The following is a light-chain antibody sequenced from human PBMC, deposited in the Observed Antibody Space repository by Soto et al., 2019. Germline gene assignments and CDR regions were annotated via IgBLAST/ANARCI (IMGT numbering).Light chain of an antibody. J-gene: IGKJ5*01. CDR1: QSISTY. CDR2: AAS. Sequence: DIQMTQSPSSLSASVGDRVTITCRASQSISTYLHWYQQKPGKAPNLLIYAASTLQSGVPSRFSGSGSGTDFTLTISSLQPEDFASYYCQQSYSSSPITFGPGTRLEIK. V-gene: IGKV1-39*01. CDR3: QQSYSSSPIT.